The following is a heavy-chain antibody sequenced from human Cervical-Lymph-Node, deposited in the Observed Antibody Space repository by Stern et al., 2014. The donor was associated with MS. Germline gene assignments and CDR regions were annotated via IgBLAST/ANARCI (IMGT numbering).Heavy chain of an antibody. D-gene: IGHD1-26*01. V-gene: IGHV1-69*01. Sequence: QVHLVQSGGEVKKPGSSVKVSCMASGGSFNNHAVSWVRQAPGQGLEWMGGISPIFGAPDYAQNFQGRVTITADESTSTVYMEFSSLRSEDTAMYYCAKGRGSYWFFDLWGRGTLVMVSS. CDR3: AKGRGSYWFFDL. CDR2: ISPIFGAP. CDR1: GGSFNNHA. J-gene: IGHJ2*01.